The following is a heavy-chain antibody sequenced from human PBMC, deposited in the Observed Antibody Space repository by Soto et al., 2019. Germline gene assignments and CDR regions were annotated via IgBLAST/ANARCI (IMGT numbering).Heavy chain of an antibody. V-gene: IGHV4-59*12. CDR1: GGSISSYY. D-gene: IGHD6-13*01. J-gene: IGHJ6*02. Sequence: SGTLSLTCTVSGGSISSYYWSWIRQPPGKGLEWIGYIYYSGSTYYNPSLKSRVTISVDTSKNQFSLQLNSVTPEDTAVYYCARGQFGAAAGTVGGYYYSMDVWGQGTTVTVSS. CDR3: ARGQFGAAAGTVGGYYYSMDV. CDR2: IYYSGST.